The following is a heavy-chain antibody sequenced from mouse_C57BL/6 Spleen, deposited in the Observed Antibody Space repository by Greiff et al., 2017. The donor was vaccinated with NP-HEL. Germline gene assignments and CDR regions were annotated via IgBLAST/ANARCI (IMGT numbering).Heavy chain of an antibody. J-gene: IGHJ3*01. Sequence: VKLVESGAELVKPGASVKVSCKASGYTFTSYWMHWVKQRPGQGLEWIGRIHPSDSDTNYNQKFKGKATLTVDKSSSTAYMQLSSLTSEDSAVYYCAMSYYGSSSFAYWGQGTLVTVSA. CDR1: GYTFTSYW. CDR3: AMSYYGSSSFAY. CDR2: IHPSDSDT. D-gene: IGHD1-1*01. V-gene: IGHV1-74*01.